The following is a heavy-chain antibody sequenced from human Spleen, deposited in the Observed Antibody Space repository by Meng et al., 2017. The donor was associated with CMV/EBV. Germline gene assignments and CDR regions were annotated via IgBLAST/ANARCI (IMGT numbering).Heavy chain of an antibody. CDR1: GGSFSGYY. Sequence: SETLSLTCAVYGGSFSGYYWSWIRQPPGKGLEWIGEINHSGSTNYNPSLKSRVTISVDTSKNQFSLKLSSVTAADTAVYYCARGPGGGYQLPFGYWGQGTLVTVSS. CDR2: INHSGST. V-gene: IGHV4-34*01. CDR3: ARGPGGGYQLPFGY. J-gene: IGHJ4*02. D-gene: IGHD2-2*01.